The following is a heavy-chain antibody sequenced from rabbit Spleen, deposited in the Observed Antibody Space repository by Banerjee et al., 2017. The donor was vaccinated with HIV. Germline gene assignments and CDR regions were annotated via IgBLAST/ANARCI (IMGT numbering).Heavy chain of an antibody. CDR1: GFDFNRYG. CDR3: ARGSASMTLMITGYFFNL. J-gene: IGHJ4*01. CDR2: IDPIFGAT. V-gene: IGHV1S47*01. D-gene: IGHD2-1*01. Sequence: QEQLVESGGGLVQPGGSLKLSCKASGFDFNRYGVSWVRQAPGKGLEWIGYIDPIFGATYYASWVNGRFTISSHDAQNTLYLQLSSLTVADTATYFCARGSASMTLMITGYFFNLWGQGTLVTVS.